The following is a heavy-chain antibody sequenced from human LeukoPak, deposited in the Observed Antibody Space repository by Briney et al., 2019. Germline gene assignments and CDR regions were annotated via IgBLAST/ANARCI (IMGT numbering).Heavy chain of an antibody. CDR2: ISAYNGNT. Sequence: APVKVSCKASGYTFTSYGISWVRQAPGQGLEWMGWISAYNGNTNYAQKLQGGVTMTTDTSTSTAYMELRSLRSDDTAVYYCARGGSYSSSWYKYYGMDVWGQGTTVTVSS. J-gene: IGHJ6*02. D-gene: IGHD6-13*01. CDR1: GYTFTSYG. CDR3: ARGGSYSSSWYKYYGMDV. V-gene: IGHV1-18*01.